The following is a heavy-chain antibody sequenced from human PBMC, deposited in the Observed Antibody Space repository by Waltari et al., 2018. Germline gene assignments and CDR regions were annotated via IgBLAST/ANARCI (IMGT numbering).Heavy chain of an antibody. Sequence: EVQLVESGGGLVKPGGSLRLSCAASGFTFSSYSMNGVRQAPGKGLEWVSSISSSSSYIYYADSVKGRFTISRDNAKNSLYLQMNSLRAEDTAVYYCARGVEIAAAAHDYWGQGTLVTVSS. CDR2: ISSSSSYI. CDR3: ARGVEIAAAAHDY. D-gene: IGHD6-13*01. J-gene: IGHJ4*02. V-gene: IGHV3-21*01. CDR1: GFTFSSYS.